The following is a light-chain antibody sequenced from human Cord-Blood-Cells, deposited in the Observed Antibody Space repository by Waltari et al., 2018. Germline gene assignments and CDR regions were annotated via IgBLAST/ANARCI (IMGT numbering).Light chain of an antibody. CDR1: SSDVGSYNL. Sequence: QSALTQPASVSGSPGQSITISCTGTSSDVGSYNLVSWYQQHPGKAPKLTIYEGSKRPSGVSNHFSGSKSGSTASLTISGLQAEDEADYYCCSYAGSSTWVFGGGTKLTVL. J-gene: IGLJ3*02. CDR2: EGS. CDR3: CSYAGSSTWV. V-gene: IGLV2-23*01.